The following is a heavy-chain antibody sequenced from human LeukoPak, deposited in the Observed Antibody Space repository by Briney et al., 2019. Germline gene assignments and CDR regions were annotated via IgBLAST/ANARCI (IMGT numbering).Heavy chain of an antibody. CDR1: GYTFPSYF. V-gene: IGHV1-46*01. Sequence: ASVKVSCKASGYTFPSYFMHWVRQAPGQGLEWMGIINPTGGSTTYAQKFQGRVTITADESTSTAYMELSSLRSEDTAVYYCAREANDYVWGSYWKIDPWGQGTLVTVSS. CDR2: INPTGGST. J-gene: IGHJ5*02. CDR3: AREANDYVWGSYWKIDP. D-gene: IGHD3-16*01.